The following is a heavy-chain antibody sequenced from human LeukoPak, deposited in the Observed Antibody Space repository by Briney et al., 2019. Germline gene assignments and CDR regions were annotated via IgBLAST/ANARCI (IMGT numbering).Heavy chain of an antibody. D-gene: IGHD3-22*01. CDR2: IYHSGST. Sequence: SQTLSLTCAVSGGSISSGGYSWSWIRQPPGKGLEWIGYIYHSGSTYYNPSLKSRVTISVDRSKNQFSLKLSSVTAADTAVYYCASTDYYDSSGYFYWGQGTLVTVSS. CDR1: GGSISSGGYS. V-gene: IGHV4-30-2*01. J-gene: IGHJ4*02. CDR3: ASTDYYDSSGYFY.